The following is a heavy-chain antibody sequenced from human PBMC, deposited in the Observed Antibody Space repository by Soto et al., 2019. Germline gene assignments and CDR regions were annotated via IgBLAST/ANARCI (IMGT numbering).Heavy chain of an antibody. Sequence: PGGSLRLSCAASRFTFSYYAMHWIRQAPGKGLEWMAVILSDGSKQYYAESVKGRFTISRDNSKSTLYLQMNSLRVEDTAVYYCVRTIAVAGTDAFAMWGQGTMVTVSS. D-gene: IGHD6-19*01. CDR2: ILSDGSKQ. J-gene: IGHJ3*02. CDR3: VRTIAVAGTDAFAM. V-gene: IGHV3-30-3*01. CDR1: RFTFSYYA.